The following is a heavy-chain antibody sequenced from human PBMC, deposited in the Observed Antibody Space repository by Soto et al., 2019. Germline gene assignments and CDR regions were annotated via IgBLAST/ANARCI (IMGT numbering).Heavy chain of an antibody. J-gene: IGHJ2*01. CDR1: GFTFNTYS. Sequence: EVQLVESGGSLVKPGGSLRLSCAASGFTFNTYSMNWVRQAPGKGLEWVSSISTSGSYVHYGDSVKGRFTISRDNAKNSLYLQMNSLRAEDTAVYYCARGNYGSGSNQYWYFDLWGRGTLVSVSS. CDR3: ARGNYGSGSNQYWYFDL. D-gene: IGHD3-10*01. CDR2: ISTSGSYV. V-gene: IGHV3-21*01.